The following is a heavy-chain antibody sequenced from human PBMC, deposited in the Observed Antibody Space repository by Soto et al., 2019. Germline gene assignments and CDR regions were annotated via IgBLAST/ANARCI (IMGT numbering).Heavy chain of an antibody. CDR3: AGNDGDYIIRWFDP. CDR1: GGSFSGYY. J-gene: IGHJ5*02. V-gene: IGHV4-34*01. CDR2: INHSGST. D-gene: IGHD4-17*01. Sequence: QVQLQQWGAGLLKPSETLSLTCAVYGGSFSGYYWSWIRQPPGKGLEWIGEINHSGSTNYNPSLKSRVTISVDTSKNQFALELSSVTAADTAVYYCAGNDGDYIIRWFDPWGQGTLVTVSS.